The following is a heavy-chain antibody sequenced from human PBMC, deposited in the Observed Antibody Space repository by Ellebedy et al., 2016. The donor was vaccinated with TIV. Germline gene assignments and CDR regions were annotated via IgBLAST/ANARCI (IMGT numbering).Heavy chain of an antibody. CDR2: TCGGGATP. CDR1: GFTFRNYA. D-gene: IGHD1-1*01. CDR3: AKDLAAGTTLRRDY. J-gene: IGHJ4*02. Sequence: GESLKISCPSSGFTFRNYAMSWLRQAPGKGLDWVSGTCGGGATPFYADAVKGRFTISRDNSKNTLYLQMNSLRAEDAAVYYCAKDLAAGTTLRRDYWGQGTLVTGSS. V-gene: IGHV3-23*01.